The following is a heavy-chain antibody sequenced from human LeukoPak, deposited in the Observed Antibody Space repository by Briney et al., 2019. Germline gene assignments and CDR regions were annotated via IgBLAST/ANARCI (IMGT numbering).Heavy chain of an antibody. CDR1: GFTFSDYY. Sequence: GGSLRLSCAASGFTFSDYYMSWIRQAPGKGLEWVSYISSSRSYTNYADSVKGRFTISRDNAKNSLYLQMNSLRAEDTAVYYCARSSSSWLSHLYYYYGMDVWGKGTTVTVSS. CDR2: ISSSRSYT. V-gene: IGHV3-11*06. CDR3: ARSSSSWLSHLYYYYGMDV. J-gene: IGHJ6*04. D-gene: IGHD6-13*01.